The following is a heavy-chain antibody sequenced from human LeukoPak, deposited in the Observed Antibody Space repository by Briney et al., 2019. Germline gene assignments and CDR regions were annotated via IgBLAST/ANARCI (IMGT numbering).Heavy chain of an antibody. CDR1: GFTFSSYS. D-gene: IGHD2-21*02. CDR3: ASGYCGGDCYGIDY. CDR2: IRSSSSYI. Sequence: GGSLRLSWAASGFTFSSYSVNWVRQAPGKGLEWVSSIRSSSSYIYYADSVKGRFTISRDNAKNSLYLQMNSLRAEDTAVYYCASGYCGGDCYGIDYWGQGTLVTVSS. J-gene: IGHJ4*02. V-gene: IGHV3-21*01.